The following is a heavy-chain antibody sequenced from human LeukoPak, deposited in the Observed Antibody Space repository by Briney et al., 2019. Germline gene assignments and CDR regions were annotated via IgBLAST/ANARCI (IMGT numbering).Heavy chain of an antibody. D-gene: IGHD3-10*01. CDR3: AKAVLLWFGELRYYFDY. CDR2: ISVSGGGT. Sequence: GGSLRLSCAASGLTFSSYAMSWVRRAPGRGLEWVSAISVSGGGTYYADSAKGRFPISRDNSKNTLYLQMNSLGAEDTAVYYCAKAVLLWFGELRYYFDYWGQGTLVTVSS. V-gene: IGHV3-23*01. CDR1: GLTFSSYA. J-gene: IGHJ4*02.